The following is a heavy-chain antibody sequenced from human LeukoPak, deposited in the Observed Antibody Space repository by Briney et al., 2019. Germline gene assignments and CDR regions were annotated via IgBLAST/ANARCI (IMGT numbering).Heavy chain of an antibody. D-gene: IGHD3-10*01. CDR1: GGSISSSSYY. CDR3: ARGGRYYYGSGSYFDY. CDR2: IYTSGST. J-gene: IGHJ4*02. Sequence: SETLSLTCTVSGGSISSSSYYWSWIRQPAGKGLEWIGRIYTSGSTNYNPSLKSRVTISVDTSKNQFSLKLSSVTAADTAVYYCARGGRYYYGSGSYFDYWGQGTLVTVSS. V-gene: IGHV4-61*02.